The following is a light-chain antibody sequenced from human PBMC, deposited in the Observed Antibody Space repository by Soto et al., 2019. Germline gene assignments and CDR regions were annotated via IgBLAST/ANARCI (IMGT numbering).Light chain of an antibody. Sequence: EIVLTQSPGTLSLSPGERATLSCRASQSVSSSYLAWYQQKPGQAPRLLIYGASSRATGIPDRFSGSGSGTDFTFTISRLGPEDFAVFYCPQFGSPRGTFGQGTKVEIK. J-gene: IGKJ1*01. V-gene: IGKV3-20*01. CDR1: QSVSSSY. CDR2: GAS. CDR3: PQFGSPRGT.